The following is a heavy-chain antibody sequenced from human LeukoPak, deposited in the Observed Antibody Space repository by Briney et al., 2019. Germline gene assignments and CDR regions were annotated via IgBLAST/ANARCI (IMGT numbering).Heavy chain of an antibody. CDR2: ISGSGNVI. Sequence: GGSLRLSCAASGFTFGTSAMTWDRQAPGKGLEWVSSISGSGNVIYDSDSVKGRFSISRDNPKGTLYLQMNSLRAGDTATYFCAKARYNNGWDYFDYWGLGTLVTVSS. J-gene: IGHJ4*02. CDR3: AKARYNNGWDYFDY. CDR1: GFTFGTSA. D-gene: IGHD6-19*01. V-gene: IGHV3-23*01.